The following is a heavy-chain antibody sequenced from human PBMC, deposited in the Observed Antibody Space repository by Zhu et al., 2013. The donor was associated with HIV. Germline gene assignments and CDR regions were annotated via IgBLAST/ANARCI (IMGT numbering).Heavy chain of an antibody. V-gene: IGHV1-46*01. Sequence: QAQLVQSGAEVKKPGASVKISCQALGFNFRSHYFHWVRLVPGQGLQWIAIMHPFADITRQSRMFQDRVVLTRDTSTNTVFLELNSLTSDDTALYYCARDLGALVVLISVSGAGLTSWGLGTMVTVST. CDR2: MHPFADIT. CDR3: ARDLGALVVLISVSGAGLTS. CDR1: GFNFRSHY. D-gene: IGHD2-21*01. J-gene: IGHJ3*01.